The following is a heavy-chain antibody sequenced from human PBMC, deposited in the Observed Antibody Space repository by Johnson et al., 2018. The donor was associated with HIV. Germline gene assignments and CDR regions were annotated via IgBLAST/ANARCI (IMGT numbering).Heavy chain of an antibody. CDR3: ARDRRNRKWRRLDAFDI. V-gene: IGHV3-20*04. Sequence: VPLVESGGGVVQPGRSLRLACAATGFTFDDYGMSWVRQGPGKGLEWVSGINWNGGNTDFADAVKGRFTISRDNAKNSLHLQMKSLRAEDTAFYYWARDRRNRKWRRLDAFDIWGQGTMVIVSS. J-gene: IGHJ3*02. D-gene: IGHD5-12*01. CDR2: INWNGGNT. CDR1: GFTFDDYG.